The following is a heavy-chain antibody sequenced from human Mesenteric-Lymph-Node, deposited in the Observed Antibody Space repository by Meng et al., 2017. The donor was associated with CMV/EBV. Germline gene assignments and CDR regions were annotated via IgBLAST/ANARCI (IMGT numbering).Heavy chain of an antibody. CDR2: IHWNGDSL. J-gene: IGHJ4*02. Sequence: GESLKISCEASGFKLEEYGMSWVRQAPGKGLEWVSGIHWNGDSLGYADTVKGRFTISRDNAKNTVYLQMNSLRVEDTAVYYCTRGYSSSDWGQGTLVTVSS. D-gene: IGHD6-6*01. CDR3: TRGYSSSD. V-gene: IGHV3-20*04. CDR1: GFKLEEYG.